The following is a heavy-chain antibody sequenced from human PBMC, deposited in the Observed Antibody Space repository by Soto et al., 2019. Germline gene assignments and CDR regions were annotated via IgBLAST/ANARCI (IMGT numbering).Heavy chain of an antibody. Sequence: QVQLVESGGGVVQPGGSLRLSCAASGFTFSSHGMRWVRQAPDNGLEWVAYISYDGSVEHYPDSVKGRFTISRDNSKNTLHLQMNSLRAEDTAVYYCAKDHIRLGYSSGWYGKDDYYYGMDVWGQGTTVTVSS. CDR3: AKDHIRLGYSSGWYGKDDYYYGMDV. CDR2: ISYDGSVE. V-gene: IGHV3-30*18. D-gene: IGHD6-19*01. J-gene: IGHJ6*02. CDR1: GFTFSSHG.